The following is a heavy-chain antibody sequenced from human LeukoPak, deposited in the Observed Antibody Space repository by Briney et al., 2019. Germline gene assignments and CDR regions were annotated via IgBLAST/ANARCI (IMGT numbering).Heavy chain of an antibody. V-gene: IGHV4-59*12. J-gene: IGHJ5*02. CDR1: GGSISSYY. D-gene: IGHD3-9*01. CDR3: ARDQGESVYFDWLSIDP. Sequence: SETLSLTYTVSGGSISSYYWSWIRQPPGKGLEWIGYIYYSGSTNYNPSLKSRVTISVDTSKNQFSLKLSSVTAADTAVYYCARDQGESVYFDWLSIDPWGQGTLVTVSS. CDR2: IYYSGST.